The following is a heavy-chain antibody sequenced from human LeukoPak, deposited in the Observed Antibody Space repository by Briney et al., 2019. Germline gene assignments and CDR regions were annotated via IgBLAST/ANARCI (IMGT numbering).Heavy chain of an antibody. Sequence: PGGSLRLSCAASGFTFSSYAMSWVRQAPGKGLEWVSGISGSGGSTYYTDSVKGRFTISRDNSKNTLYLQMNSLRAEDTAAYYCGVILPGPDYDFWSGYYWGGFDYWGQGTLVTVSS. CDR2: ISGSGGST. J-gene: IGHJ4*02. CDR3: GVILPGPDYDFWSGYYWGGFDY. V-gene: IGHV3-23*01. D-gene: IGHD3-3*01. CDR1: GFTFSSYA.